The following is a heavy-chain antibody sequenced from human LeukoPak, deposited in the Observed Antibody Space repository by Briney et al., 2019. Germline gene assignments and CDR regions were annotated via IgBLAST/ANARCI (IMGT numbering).Heavy chain of an antibody. D-gene: IGHD3-10*01. CDR3: ARVLTMVRGVKGWFDP. CDR1: GGSISSYY. V-gene: IGHV4-59*01. J-gene: IGHJ5*02. CDR2: IYYSGST. Sequence: SETLSLTCTVSGGSISSYYWSWIRQPPGKGLEWIGYIYYSGSTNYNPSLKSRVTISVDTSKNQFSLKLSSVTAADTAVYYCARVLTMVRGVKGWFDPWGQGTLVTVSS.